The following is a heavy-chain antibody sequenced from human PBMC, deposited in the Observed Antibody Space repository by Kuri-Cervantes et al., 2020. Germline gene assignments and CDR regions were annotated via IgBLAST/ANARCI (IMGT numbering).Heavy chain of an antibody. V-gene: IGHV3-30*02. J-gene: IGHJ6*02. CDR1: GFTFSSYG. Sequence: GESLKISCAASGFTFSSYGMHWVRQAPGKGLEWVAVIWYDGSNKYYADSVKGRFTISRDNSKNTLYLQMNSLRAEDTAVYYCHYVYYYYGMDVWGQGTTVTVSS. CDR3: HYVYYYYGMDV. D-gene: IGHD3-10*02. CDR2: IWYDGSNK.